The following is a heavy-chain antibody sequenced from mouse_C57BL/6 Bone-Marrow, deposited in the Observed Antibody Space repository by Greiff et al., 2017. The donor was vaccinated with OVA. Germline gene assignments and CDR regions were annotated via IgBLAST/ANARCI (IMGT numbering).Heavy chain of an antibody. V-gene: IGHV1-69*01. CDR3: AREGWFAY. J-gene: IGHJ3*01. Sequence: QVQLQQPGAELVMPGASVKLSCKASGYTFTSYWMHWVQQRPGQGLEWIGEIDPSDSYTNSNQKFKGKSTLTVDKSSSTAYMQLSSLTSEDSAVYYCAREGWFAYWGQGTLVTVSA. CDR1: GYTFTSYW. CDR2: IDPSDSYT.